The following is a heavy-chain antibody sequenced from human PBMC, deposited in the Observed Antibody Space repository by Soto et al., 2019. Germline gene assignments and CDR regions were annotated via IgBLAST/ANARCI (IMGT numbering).Heavy chain of an antibody. CDR2: IIPIFGTA. Sequence: ASVKVSCKASGGTFSSYAISWVRQAPGQGLEWMGGIIPIFGTANYAQKFQGRVTITADESTSTAYMEPSSLRSEDTAVYYCARGGYCGSTSCYIFKHWGQGTLVTVSS. D-gene: IGHD2-2*02. V-gene: IGHV1-69*13. J-gene: IGHJ1*01. CDR1: GGTFSSYA. CDR3: ARGGYCGSTSCYIFKH.